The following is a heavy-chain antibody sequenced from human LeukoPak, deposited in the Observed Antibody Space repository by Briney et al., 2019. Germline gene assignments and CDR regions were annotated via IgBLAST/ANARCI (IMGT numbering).Heavy chain of an antibody. V-gene: IGHV1-2*04. J-gene: IGHJ6*02. Sequence: ASVKVSCKASGYTFTGYYMHWVRQAPGQGLEWMGWINPNSGGTNYAQKFQGWVTMTRDTSISTAYMELSRLRSDDTAVYYCAREGYGSGAIYYYYYGMDVWGQGTTATVSS. CDR1: GYTFTGYY. CDR2: INPNSGGT. CDR3: AREGYGSGAIYYYYYGMDV. D-gene: IGHD3-10*01.